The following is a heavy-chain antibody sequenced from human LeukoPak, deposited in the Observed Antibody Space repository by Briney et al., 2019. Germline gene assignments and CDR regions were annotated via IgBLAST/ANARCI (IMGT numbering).Heavy chain of an antibody. CDR3: ARAAVTLELLSEHYYFDY. J-gene: IGHJ4*02. V-gene: IGHV3-11*06. D-gene: IGHD2-21*01. CDR2: ISSSGDYT. CDR1: GFPFSGFY. Sequence: GGSLRLSCAASGFPFSGFYMTWIRQAPGKWPEWLSDISSSGDYTDYADSVKGRFTISRDNTKNSLYLQMTSLRAEDTAVYYCARAAVTLELLSEHYYFDYWGQGVLVTVSS.